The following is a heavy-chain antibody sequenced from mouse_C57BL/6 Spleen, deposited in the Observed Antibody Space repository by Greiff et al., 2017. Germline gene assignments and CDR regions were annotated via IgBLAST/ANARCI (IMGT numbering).Heavy chain of an antibody. V-gene: IGHV1-64*01. CDR1: GYTFTSYW. CDR3: ARGEYDVDWYFDV. J-gene: IGHJ1*03. D-gene: IGHD2-4*01. Sequence: QVQLQQPGAELVKPGASVKLSCKASGYTFTSYWMHWVKQRPGQGLEWIGMIHPNSGSTNYNEKFKSKATLTVDKSSSTAYMQLSSLTSEDSAVYYCARGEYDVDWYFDVWGTGTTVTVSS. CDR2: IHPNSGST.